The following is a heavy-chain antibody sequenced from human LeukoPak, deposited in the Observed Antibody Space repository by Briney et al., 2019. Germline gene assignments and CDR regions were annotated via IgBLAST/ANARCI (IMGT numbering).Heavy chain of an antibody. D-gene: IGHD4-17*01. V-gene: IGHV3-23*01. Sequence: RGSLRLSCAASGFTFSSYATSWVRQAPGKGLEWVSAISGSGGSTYYADSVKGRFTISRDNSKNTLYLQMNSLRAEDTAVYYCANLYGDYVGDYWGQGTLVTVSS. CDR1: GFTFSSYA. CDR3: ANLYGDYVGDY. J-gene: IGHJ4*02. CDR2: ISGSGGST.